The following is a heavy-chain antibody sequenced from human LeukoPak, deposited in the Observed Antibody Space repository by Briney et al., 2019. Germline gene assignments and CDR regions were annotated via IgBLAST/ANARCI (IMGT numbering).Heavy chain of an antibody. J-gene: IGHJ4*02. CDR3: ASGGVREAGEDFDY. CDR2: TYYRSKWYN. D-gene: IGHD3-16*01. CDR1: GDSVSSNSAA. Sequence: SRTLSLTCAISGDSVSSNSAAWNWIRQSPSRGLEWLGRTYYRSKWYNDYAVSVKSRITINPDTSKNQFSLQLNSVTPEDTAVYYCASGGVREAGEDFDYWGQGTLVTVSS. V-gene: IGHV6-1*01.